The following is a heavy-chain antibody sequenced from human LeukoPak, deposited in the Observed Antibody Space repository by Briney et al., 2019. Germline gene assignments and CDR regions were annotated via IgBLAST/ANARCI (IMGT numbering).Heavy chain of an antibody. CDR1: GGSFSGYY. CDR3: ATGDLTTVTTSG. D-gene: IGHD4-17*01. Sequence: SETLSLTCAVYGGSFSGYYWSWIRQPPGKGLEWIGEINHSGSTNYNPSLKSRVTISVDTSKNQFSLKLSSVTAADTAVYYCATGDLTTVTTSGWGQGTLVTVSS. J-gene: IGHJ4*02. V-gene: IGHV4-34*01. CDR2: INHSGST.